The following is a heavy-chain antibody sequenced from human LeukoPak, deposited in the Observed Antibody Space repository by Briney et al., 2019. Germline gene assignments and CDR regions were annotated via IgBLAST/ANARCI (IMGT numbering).Heavy chain of an antibody. CDR2: ISGTAGAT. Sequence: QPGGSLRLSCTASGFKFDAYAMHWVRQAPGKGLEWVSGISGTAGATYYADSVKGRFTISRDNPGKMLYLQMNSLRAEDTAVYYCARELMGGSGSYYNDAFDIWGQGTMVTASS. CDR3: ARELMGGSGSYYNDAFDI. J-gene: IGHJ3*02. D-gene: IGHD3-10*01. V-gene: IGHV3-23*01. CDR1: GFKFDAYA.